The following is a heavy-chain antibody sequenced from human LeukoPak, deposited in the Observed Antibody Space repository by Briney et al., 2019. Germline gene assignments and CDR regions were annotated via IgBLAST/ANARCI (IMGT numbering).Heavy chain of an antibody. CDR3: ARGERDLLFDY. J-gene: IGHJ4*02. D-gene: IGHD1-26*01. V-gene: IGHV4-39*07. CDR2: IYYSGTT. Sequence: PSETLSLTCSVSGGSISSPNHDWAWIRQPPGQGLEWIGSIYYSGTTYYNLSLKSRVTLSVDTSQNQFSLKLSSVTAADTAVYYCARGERDLLFDYWGQGTLVTVSS. CDR1: GGSISSPNHD.